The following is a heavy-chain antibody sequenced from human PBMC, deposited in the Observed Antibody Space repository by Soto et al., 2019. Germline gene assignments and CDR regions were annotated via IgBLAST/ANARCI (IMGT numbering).Heavy chain of an antibody. D-gene: IGHD6-13*01. CDR3: AKDIQQELAPGGMDV. CDR1: GFPFDDYA. CDR2: ISWNSGSI. J-gene: IGHJ6*02. Sequence: EVQLVESGGGLVQPGRSLRLSCAASGFPFDDYAMHWVRQAPGKGLEWVSGISWNSGSIGYADSVKGRLTISRDNAKNSLYLQMNSLRAEDTALYYCAKDIQQELAPGGMDVWGQGTTVTVSS. V-gene: IGHV3-9*01.